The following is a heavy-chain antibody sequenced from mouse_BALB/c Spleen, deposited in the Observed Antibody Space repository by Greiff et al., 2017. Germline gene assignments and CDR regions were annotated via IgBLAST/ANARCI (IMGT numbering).Heavy chain of an antibody. CDR3: ARDHYRSPWFAY. Sequence: VQLQQSGAELAKPGASVKMSCKASGYTFTSYWMYWVKQRPGQGLEWIGYINPSTGYTEYNQKFKDKATLTADKSSSTAYMQLSSLTSEDSAVYYCARDHYRSPWFAYWGQGTLVTVSA. D-gene: IGHD2-14*01. J-gene: IGHJ3*01. CDR1: GYTFTSYW. V-gene: IGHV1-7*01. CDR2: INPSTGYT.